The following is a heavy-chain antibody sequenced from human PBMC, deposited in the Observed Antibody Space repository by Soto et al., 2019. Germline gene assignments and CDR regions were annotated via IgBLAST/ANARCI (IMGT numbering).Heavy chain of an antibody. D-gene: IGHD1-26*01. J-gene: IGHJ6*03. CDR1: GDTFNNRT. Sequence: QVQLVQSGAAVTKPGSSVKISCTASGDTFNNRTFTSVRRAPVQGLDRMGRVIPLLDASHYAENFQDRATITADKSTNTAYWELGGLNSSDSAIYDCARGKTQMTQERMGFYYYIDVWGKGTTVTVSS. V-gene: IGHV1-69*08. CDR2: VIPLLDAS. CDR3: ARGKTQMTQERMGFYYYIDV.